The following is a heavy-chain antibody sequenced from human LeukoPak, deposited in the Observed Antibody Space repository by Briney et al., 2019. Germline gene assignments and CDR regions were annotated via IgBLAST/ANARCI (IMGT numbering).Heavy chain of an antibody. CDR1: GFIFSNYW. V-gene: IGHV3-7*01. CDR3: VRDGGVSGYDLLDY. D-gene: IGHD5-12*01. CDR2: INQDGSKE. J-gene: IGHJ4*02. Sequence: GGCLRLSCTASGFIFSNYWMTWVRQAPGKGLEWVAQINQDGSKEYYIDSVKARLSISRDNARNSLSLQMNSLRAEDTAVYYCVRDGGVSGYDLLDYWGQGTLVTVSS.